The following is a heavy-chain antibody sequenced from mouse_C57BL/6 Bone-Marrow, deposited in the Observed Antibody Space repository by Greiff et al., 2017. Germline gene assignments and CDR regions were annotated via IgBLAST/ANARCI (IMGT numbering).Heavy chain of an antibody. Sequence: QVQLQQPGAELVMPGASVKLSCKASGYTFTSYWLHWVKQRPGQGLEWIGEIDPSDNYTNYNQKFKGKSTLTVDKSSSTAYMPLSSLTSEDSAVYYCAREGDSYFDYWGQGTTLTVSS. V-gene: IGHV1-69*01. CDR2: IDPSDNYT. D-gene: IGHD3-3*01. J-gene: IGHJ2*01. CDR1: GYTFTSYW. CDR3: AREGDSYFDY.